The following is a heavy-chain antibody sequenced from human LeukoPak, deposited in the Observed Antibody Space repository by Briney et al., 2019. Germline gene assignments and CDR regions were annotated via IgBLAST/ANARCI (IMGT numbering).Heavy chain of an antibody. CDR1: GYTFTGYY. Sequence: ASVKVSCKAPGYTFTGYYMHWVRQAPGQGLEWMGWINTNTGNPTYAQGFTGRFVFSLDTSVSTAYLQISSLKAEDTAVYYCARLPIAAAGYYYGMDVWGQGTTVTVSS. V-gene: IGHV7-4-1*02. CDR2: INTNTGNP. CDR3: ARLPIAAAGYYYGMDV. D-gene: IGHD6-13*01. J-gene: IGHJ6*02.